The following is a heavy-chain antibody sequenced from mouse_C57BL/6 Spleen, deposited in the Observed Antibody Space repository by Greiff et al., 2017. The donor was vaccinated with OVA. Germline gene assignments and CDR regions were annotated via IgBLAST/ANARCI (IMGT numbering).Heavy chain of an antibody. V-gene: IGHV1-50*01. D-gene: IGHD1-1*01. CDR3: ARSGDYGGRAWFAY. CDR1: GYTFTSYW. J-gene: IGHJ3*01. CDR2: IDPSDSYT. Sequence: QVQLQQPGAELVKPGASVKLSCKASGYTFTSYWMQWVKQRPGQGLEWIGEIDPSDSYTNYNQKFKGKATLTVDTSSSTAYMQLSSLTSEDSAVYYCARSGDYGGRAWFAYWGQGTLVTVSA.